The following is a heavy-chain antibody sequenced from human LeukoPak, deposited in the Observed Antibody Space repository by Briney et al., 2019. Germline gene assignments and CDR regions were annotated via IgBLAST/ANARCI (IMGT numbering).Heavy chain of an antibody. D-gene: IGHD6-13*01. J-gene: IGHJ4*02. V-gene: IGHV3-33*08. CDR1: GFTFSSYW. CDR2: IWYDGSKE. CDR3: ARGPIAAASTGNRNEDY. Sequence: PGGSLRLSCAASGFTFSSYWMHWVRQAPGKGLEWVAVIWYDGSKEYYTDSVKGRFTISRDNSRNTLYLQMNSLRVEDTAVYYCARGPIAAASTGNRNEDYWGQGTLVTVSS.